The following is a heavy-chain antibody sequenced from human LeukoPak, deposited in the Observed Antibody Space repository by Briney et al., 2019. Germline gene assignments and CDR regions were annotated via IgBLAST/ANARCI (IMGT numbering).Heavy chain of an antibody. J-gene: IGHJ4*02. CDR1: GFTFSSYC. Sequence: GGSLRLSCAASGFTFSSYCMNWVRQAPGKGLLWVSRIASDGSSTTYADSVKGRFSISRDNAKNTLYLQMNSLRAEDTAVYYCARDRTATTHFDYWGQGALVTASS. V-gene: IGHV3-74*01. CDR2: IASDGSST. CDR3: ARDRTATTHFDY. D-gene: IGHD5-24*01.